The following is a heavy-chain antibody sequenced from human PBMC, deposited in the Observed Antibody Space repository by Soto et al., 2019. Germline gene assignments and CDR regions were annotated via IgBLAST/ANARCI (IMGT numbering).Heavy chain of an antibody. CDR1: GYTFTSYD. Sequence: ASVKVSCKASGYTFTSYDINWVRQATGQGLEWMGWMNPNSGNTGYAQKFQGRVTMTRDTSTSTAYMELRSLRSDDTAVYYCARGRVTYYYGSGSYYNGPTTYYYYYYGMDVWGQGTTVNVSS. CDR2: MNPNSGNT. V-gene: IGHV1-8*01. CDR3: ARGRVTYYYGSGSYYNGPTTYYYYYYGMDV. J-gene: IGHJ6*02. D-gene: IGHD3-10*01.